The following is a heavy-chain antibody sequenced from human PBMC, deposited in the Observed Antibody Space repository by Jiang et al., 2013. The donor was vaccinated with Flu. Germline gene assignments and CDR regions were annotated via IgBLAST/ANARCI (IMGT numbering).Heavy chain of an antibody. V-gene: IGHV4-31*02. D-gene: IGHD3-22*01. CDR3: ARDYHANYYDSSGYRRDYGMDV. Sequence: KGLEWIGYIYYMGAPTTTRPSRVEFTISVDTSKNQXSLKLSSVTAADTAVYYCARDYHANYYDSSGYRRDYGMDVWGQGTTVTVSS. J-gene: IGHJ6*02. CDR2: IYYMGAP.